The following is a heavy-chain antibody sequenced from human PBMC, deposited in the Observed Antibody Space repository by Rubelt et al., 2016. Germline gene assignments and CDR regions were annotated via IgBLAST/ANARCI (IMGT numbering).Heavy chain of an antibody. CDR3: ARPKYCSGGSCNSALDN. CDR1: GGSFSGYY. D-gene: IGHD2-15*01. V-gene: IGHV4-34*01. Sequence: QVQLQQWGAGLLKPSETLSLTCAVYGGSFSGYYWSWIRQPPGKGLEWIGEINHSGKTNYNPSLKSRVTVSVDTSKNQFSLKLSSVTAADTAVYYCARPKYCSGGSCNSALDNWGRGTLVTVSS. CDR2: INHSGKT. J-gene: IGHJ4*02.